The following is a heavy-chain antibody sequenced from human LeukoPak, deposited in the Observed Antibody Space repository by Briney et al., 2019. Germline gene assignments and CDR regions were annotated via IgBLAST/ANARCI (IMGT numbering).Heavy chain of an antibody. CDR2: ISGSGDNT. J-gene: IGHJ6*01. D-gene: IGHD1-26*01. V-gene: IGHV3-23*01. Sequence: GGSLRLSCAASGLTFSTYWMTWVRQAPGKGLEWVSGISGSGDNTLYADSVKGRFTISRDNSKNTLYLEMNSLRAEDTAIYYCAKMKGHPLPKYYMDVWGQGTTVTVSS. CDR1: GLTFSTYW. CDR3: AKMKGHPLPKYYMDV.